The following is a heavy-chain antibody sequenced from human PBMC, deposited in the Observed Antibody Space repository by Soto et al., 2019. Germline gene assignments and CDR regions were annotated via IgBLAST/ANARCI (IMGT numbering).Heavy chain of an antibody. Sequence: EVQLVESGGGLVQPGGSLRLSCAASGFDFSNAWMHWVRQAPGKGLVWVSHVNSYGSITTYADSVKGRVTISRDNSKNTVYLQMHNIIDEDTAVYYCTRDQASRSAVWGQGTLVTVSS. CDR3: TRDQASRSAV. CDR1: GFDFSNAW. CDR2: VNSYGSIT. V-gene: IGHV3-74*01. D-gene: IGHD2-21*01. J-gene: IGHJ4*02.